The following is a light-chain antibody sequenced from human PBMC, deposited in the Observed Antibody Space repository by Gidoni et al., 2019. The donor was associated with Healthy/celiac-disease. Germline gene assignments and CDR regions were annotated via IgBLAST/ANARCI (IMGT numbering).Light chain of an antibody. CDR3: SSYTSSSTYV. J-gene: IGLJ1*01. CDR1: SSDVGGYNY. CDR2: EVS. V-gene: IGLV2-14*01. Sequence: QSALTQPASASGSPGQSITISCTGTSSDVGGYNYVSWYQQHPGKAPKLMIYEVSNRPAGVSNCFSGSKSGNTASLTLSGLQAEDEADYYCSSYTSSSTYVFGTGTKVTVL.